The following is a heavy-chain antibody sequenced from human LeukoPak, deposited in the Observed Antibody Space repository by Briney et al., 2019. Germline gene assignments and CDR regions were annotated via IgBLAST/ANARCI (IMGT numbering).Heavy chain of an antibody. Sequence: PGGSLRLSCAASGFTFSSYAMSWVRQAPGKGLEWVSTISGIGGSTSYADSVKGRFTISRDNSKNTLYLQMNSLSAEDTAVYYCAEDWAGYFPYWGQGTLVTVSS. CDR1: GFTFSSYA. CDR2: ISGIGGST. J-gene: IGHJ4*02. V-gene: IGHV3-23*01. D-gene: IGHD3/OR15-3a*01. CDR3: AEDWAGYFPY.